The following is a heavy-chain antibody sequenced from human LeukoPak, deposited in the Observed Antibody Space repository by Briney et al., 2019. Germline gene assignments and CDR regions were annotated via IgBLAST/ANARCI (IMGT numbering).Heavy chain of an antibody. Sequence: PGGSLRLSCAASGLTVSSHYMTWVRQAPGKGLEWVSVIDSGGSTNSADSVKGRFSVSRDNSKNTLYLQMNSLRVEDTAVYYCARTYGDYDYYYGMDVWGQGTTVTVSS. CDR3: ARTYGDYDYYYGMDV. J-gene: IGHJ6*01. V-gene: IGHV3-66*01. CDR1: GLTVSSHY. CDR2: IDSGGST. D-gene: IGHD4-17*01.